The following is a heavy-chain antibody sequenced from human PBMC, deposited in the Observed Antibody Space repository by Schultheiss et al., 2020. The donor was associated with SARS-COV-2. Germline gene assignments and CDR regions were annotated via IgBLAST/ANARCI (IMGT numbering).Heavy chain of an antibody. D-gene: IGHD3-22*01. Sequence: SETLSLTCTVSGGSISSYYWSWIRQPPGKGLEWIGYIYYSGSTNYNPSLKSRVTISVDTSKNQFSLKLSSVTAADTAVYYCARGPYYYDSSGYYGGAFDIWGQGTMVTVSS. V-gene: IGHV4-59*01. CDR1: GGSISSYY. CDR2: IYYSGST. CDR3: ARGPYYYDSSGYYGGAFDI. J-gene: IGHJ3*02.